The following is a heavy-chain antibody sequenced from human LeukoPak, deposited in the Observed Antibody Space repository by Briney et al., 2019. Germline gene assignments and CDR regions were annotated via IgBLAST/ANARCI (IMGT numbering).Heavy chain of an antibody. V-gene: IGHV3-33*01. CDR3: ARGNGVCCEYYYYGMDV. Sequence: GGSLRLSCAASGFTFSSYGMHWVRQAPGKGLEWVAVIWYDGSNKYYADSVKGQFTISRDNSKNTLYLQMNSLRAEDTAVYYCARGNGVCCEYYYYGMDVWGQGTTVTVSS. CDR1: GFTFSSYG. CDR2: IWYDGSNK. J-gene: IGHJ6*02. D-gene: IGHD2-8*01.